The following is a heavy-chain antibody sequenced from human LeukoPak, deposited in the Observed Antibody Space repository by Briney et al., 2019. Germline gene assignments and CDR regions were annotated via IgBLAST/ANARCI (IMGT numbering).Heavy chain of an antibody. V-gene: IGHV4-4*02. J-gene: IGHJ6*02. Sequence: PSETLSLTCAVSGGSISSSNWWSWVRQPPGKGLEWIGEIHHSGSTNYNPSLKSRVTISVDKSKNQFSLKLSSVTAADTAVYYCARQYARGTYYDFWGGYCYGMDVWGQGTTVTVSS. CDR2: IHHSGST. CDR3: ARQYARGTYYDFWGGYCYGMDV. CDR1: GGSISSSNW. D-gene: IGHD3-3*01.